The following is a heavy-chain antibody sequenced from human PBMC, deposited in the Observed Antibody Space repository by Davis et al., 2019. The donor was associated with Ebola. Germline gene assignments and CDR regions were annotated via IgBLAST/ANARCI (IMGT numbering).Heavy chain of an antibody. CDR1: GFTFSSYW. Sequence: GESLKISCAASGFTFSSYWMSWVRQAPGKGLEWVSIVSSGGNTYYADSVKGRFTISRDNSKNTLYLQMNSLRAEDTAVYYCARDYGDYYYGMDVWGQGTTVTVSS. CDR3: ARDYGDYYYGMDV. D-gene: IGHD4-17*01. J-gene: IGHJ6*02. V-gene: IGHV3-53*01. CDR2: VSSGGNT.